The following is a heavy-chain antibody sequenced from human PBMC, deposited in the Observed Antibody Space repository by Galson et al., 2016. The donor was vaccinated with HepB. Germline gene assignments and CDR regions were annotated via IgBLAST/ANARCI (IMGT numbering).Heavy chain of an antibody. V-gene: IGHV3-7*01. CDR2: IKQDGSEE. CDR3: ARHQLFYYHYGMDF. CDR1: GFSFSDNW. J-gene: IGHJ6*02. D-gene: IGHD1-1*01. Sequence: SLRLSCAASGFSFSDNWMTWVRQAPGKGLEWVANIKQDGSEEYYLDSVKGRFTNSRDNAKNSLFLQMNSLRAEDTAVYYCARHQLFYYHYGMDFWGQGTPVTVSS.